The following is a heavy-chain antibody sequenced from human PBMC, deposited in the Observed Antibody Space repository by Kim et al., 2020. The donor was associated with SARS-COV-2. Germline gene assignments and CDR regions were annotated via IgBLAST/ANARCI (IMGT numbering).Heavy chain of an antibody. D-gene: IGHD5-12*01. Sequence: GGSLRLSCAASGFSFSSYEMDWVRQAPGKGLEWISYVSNTGTIHYADSVKGRFTIFRDNAKNSLYLYMNRLRAEDTAVYYCAREATHLHYSGYNSFDYWGQGPLVTVSS. J-gene: IGHJ4*02. CDR1: GFSFSSYE. V-gene: IGHV3-48*03. CDR2: VSNTGTI. CDR3: AREATHLHYSGYNSFDY.